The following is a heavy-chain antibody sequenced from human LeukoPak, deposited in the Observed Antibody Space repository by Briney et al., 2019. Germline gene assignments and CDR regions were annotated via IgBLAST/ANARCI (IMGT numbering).Heavy chain of an antibody. Sequence: PSETLSLTCTVSSGSISSTTYYWAWIRQPPGKGLEWIGSIYYSGSTYHNPSLKSRVTISVDTSKNQFSLKLSSVTATDTAVYFCATNRVGTYDRPFDIWGQGTMVTVSS. D-gene: IGHD1-26*01. J-gene: IGHJ3*02. CDR2: IYYSGST. CDR1: SGSISSTTYY. CDR3: ATNRVGTYDRPFDI. V-gene: IGHV4-39*07.